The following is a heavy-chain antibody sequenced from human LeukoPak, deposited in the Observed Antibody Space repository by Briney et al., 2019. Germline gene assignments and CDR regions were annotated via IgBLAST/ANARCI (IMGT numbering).Heavy chain of an antibody. Sequence: GGSLRLSCAASGFTVSSNYMSWVRQAPGKGLEWVSVIYSGGSTYYADSVKGRFTISRDNSKNTLYLQMNSLRAEDTAVYYYARVQLEGYYDFWGGYYDYWGQGTLVTVSS. V-gene: IGHV3-53*01. CDR1: GFTVSSNY. D-gene: IGHD3-3*01. CDR3: ARVQLEGYYDFWGGYYDY. J-gene: IGHJ4*02. CDR2: IYSGGST.